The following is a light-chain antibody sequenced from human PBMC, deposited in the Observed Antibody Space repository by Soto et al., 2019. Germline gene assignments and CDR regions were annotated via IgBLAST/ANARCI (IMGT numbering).Light chain of an antibody. Sequence: EIVLTQSPGTLSLSPGERATLSCRASQSVSSTYLAWYQQKRGQAPRLLMYGISRRATGIPDRFSGSGSGTDFTLTISRLEPQDFAVYYCQHYGSSFRTFGQGTKVDIK. V-gene: IGKV3-20*01. J-gene: IGKJ1*01. CDR3: QHYGSSFRT. CDR1: QSVSSTY. CDR2: GIS.